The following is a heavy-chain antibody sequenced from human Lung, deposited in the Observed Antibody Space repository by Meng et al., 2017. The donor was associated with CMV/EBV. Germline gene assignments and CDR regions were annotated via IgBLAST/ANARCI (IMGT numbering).Heavy chain of an antibody. CDR2: IYPGDSDT. CDR1: GYSFTSYW. V-gene: IGHV5-51*01. CDR3: ARHGGSTIYYYYGSDV. Sequence: GXSXKISXKGSGYSFTSYWLGGVRQMPGKGLEWMGIIYPGDSDTRYSPSFQAQDTISADKSISTAYLPWSSLKASDTAMYYCARHGGSTIYYYYGSDVWGQGTXVTVSS. D-gene: IGHD2-15*01. J-gene: IGHJ6*02.